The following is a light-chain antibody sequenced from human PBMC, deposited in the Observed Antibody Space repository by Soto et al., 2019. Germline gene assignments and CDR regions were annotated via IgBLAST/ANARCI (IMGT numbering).Light chain of an antibody. Sequence: DIQMTQSPSTLSASVGDRVTITCRASQSIGSWLAWYQQKPGQAPKLLIYDASSLESGVPSRFSGSGSGTEFTLTISSLQPDDFATYYCQQYDTYPWTIGQGTKVEIK. CDR1: QSIGSW. V-gene: IGKV1-5*01. CDR2: DAS. J-gene: IGKJ1*01. CDR3: QQYDTYPWT.